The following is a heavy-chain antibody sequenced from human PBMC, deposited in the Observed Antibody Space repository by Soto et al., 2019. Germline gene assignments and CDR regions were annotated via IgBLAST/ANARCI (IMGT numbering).Heavy chain of an antibody. Sequence: GGSLRLSCAASGFTFSSYTMSWVRQAPGKGLEWVSTIRGSGDSTYYADSVKGRFTISRDNSKNTLYLQMNSLRAEDTAEYYCAKRAAAGTDAFDIWGQGTMVTVSS. CDR2: IRGSGDST. CDR1: GFTFSSYT. V-gene: IGHV3-23*01. D-gene: IGHD6-13*01. J-gene: IGHJ3*02. CDR3: AKRAAAGTDAFDI.